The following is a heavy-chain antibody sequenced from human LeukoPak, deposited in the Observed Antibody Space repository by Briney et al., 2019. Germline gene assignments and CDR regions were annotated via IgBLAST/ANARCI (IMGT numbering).Heavy chain of an antibody. CDR3: ARPPRTVATMFDY. CDR2: IYYSGST. CDR1: GGSISSGGYY. J-gene: IGHJ4*02. Sequence: PPETLSLTCTVSGGSISSGGYYWSWIRQHPGKGLEWIGYIYYSGSTYYNPSLKSRVTISVDTSKNQFSLKLSSVTAADTAVYYCARPPRTVATMFDYWGRGTLVTVSS. V-gene: IGHV4-31*03. D-gene: IGHD5-12*01.